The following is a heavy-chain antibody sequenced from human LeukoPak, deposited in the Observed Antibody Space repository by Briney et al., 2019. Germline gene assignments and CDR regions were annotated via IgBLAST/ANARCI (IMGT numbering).Heavy chain of an antibody. V-gene: IGHV5-51*01. CDR1: GYSFTSYW. D-gene: IGHD3-9*01. J-gene: IGHJ4*02. CDR3: ARLRTGYSLDY. CDR2: IYPGDSDT. Sequence: GESLQISCEGSGYSFTSYWIGWVRPLPGKGQEWMGIIYPGDSDTRYSPSFQGQVTISADKSISTAYLQWISLKASDTAMYYCARLRTGYSLDYWGQGTLVTVSS.